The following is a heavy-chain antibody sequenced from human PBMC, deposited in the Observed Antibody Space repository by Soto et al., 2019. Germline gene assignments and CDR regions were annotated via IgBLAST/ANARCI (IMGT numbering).Heavy chain of an antibody. D-gene: IGHD1-26*01. CDR1: GYTFTGYH. V-gene: IGHV1-2*04. CDR2: INTNTGDT. Sequence: QVQLVQSGAEVKEPGASVKVSCKASGYTFTGYHIHWVRQAPGQGLEWMGWINTNTGDTNYAQKFHGWVTMTRDTSINTAYVQLSRLRPDDTAVYYCARWVGASNWFDPWGQGTLVTVSS. CDR3: ARWVGASNWFDP. J-gene: IGHJ5*02.